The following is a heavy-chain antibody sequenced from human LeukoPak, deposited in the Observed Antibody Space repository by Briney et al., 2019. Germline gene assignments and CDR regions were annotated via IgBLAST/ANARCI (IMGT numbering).Heavy chain of an antibody. J-gene: IGHJ4*02. Sequence: PSETLSLTCTASGGSISSSSYYWGWIRQPPGKGLEWIGSIYYSGSTYYNPSLKSRVTISVDTSKNQFSLKLSSVTAADTAVYYCARLLIAAANYWGQGTLVTVSS. V-gene: IGHV4-39*01. CDR2: IYYSGST. D-gene: IGHD6-13*01. CDR1: GGSISSSSYY. CDR3: ARLLIAAANY.